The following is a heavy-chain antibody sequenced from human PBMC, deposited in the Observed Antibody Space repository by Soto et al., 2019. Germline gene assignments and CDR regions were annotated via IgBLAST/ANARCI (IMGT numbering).Heavy chain of an antibody. CDR3: ARETHDYVWGSYRYTGALDY. CDR1: GGTFSSYA. CDR2: IIPIFGTA. D-gene: IGHD3-16*02. V-gene: IGHV1-69*12. J-gene: IGHJ4*02. Sequence: QVQLVQSGAEVKKPGSSVKVSCKASGGTFSSYAISWVRQAPGQGLEWMGGIIPIFGTANYAQKFQGRVTITADESTSTAYMELSSLRAEDTAVYYCARETHDYVWGSYRYTGALDYWGQGTLVTVSS.